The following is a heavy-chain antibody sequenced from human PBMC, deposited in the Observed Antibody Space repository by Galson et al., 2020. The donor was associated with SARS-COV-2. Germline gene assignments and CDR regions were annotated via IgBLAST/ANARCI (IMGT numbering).Heavy chain of an antibody. D-gene: IGHD2-15*01. CDR3: ATSSPQAAFNWFDP. V-gene: IGHV1-24*01. J-gene: IGHJ5*02. CDR1: GYTLTELS. CDR2: FDPEDGET. Sequence: ASVKVYCKASGYTLTELSMHWVRQAPGKGLEWMGGFDPEDGETIYAQKFQGRVTMTEDTSTDTAYMELSSLRSEDTAVYYCATSSPQAAFNWFDPWGQGTLVTVSS.